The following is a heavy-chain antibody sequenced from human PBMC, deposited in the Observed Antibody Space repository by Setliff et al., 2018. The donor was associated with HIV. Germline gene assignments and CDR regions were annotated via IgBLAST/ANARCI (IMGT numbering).Heavy chain of an antibody. CDR1: GFTFSSYA. CDR2: ISGSGGTT. V-gene: IGHV3-23*01. CDR3: ARDCRVGWVFTYGMDV. Sequence: GGSLRLSCAASGFTFSSYAMHWVRQAPGKGLEWVSVISGSGGTTYYADSVKGRFTISRDNSKNTLFLQMNSLRPEDTAAYYCARDCRVGWVFTYGMDVWGQGTLVTVSS. D-gene: IGHD6-13*01. J-gene: IGHJ6*02.